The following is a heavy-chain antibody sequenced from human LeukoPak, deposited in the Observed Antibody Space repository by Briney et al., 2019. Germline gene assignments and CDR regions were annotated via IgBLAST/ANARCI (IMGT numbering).Heavy chain of an antibody. D-gene: IGHD3-22*01. Sequence: NSSETLSLTCTVSGYSISTGYYWGWIRQPPGKGLEWIGSMYHSGSTYYNPSLKSRVTMSADTSKNQFSLKLNSVTAADTAVYYCARAPYYQDSSGYLRVYYFDYWGQGTLVTVSS. CDR3: ARAPYYQDSSGYLRVYYFDY. J-gene: IGHJ4*02. V-gene: IGHV4-38-2*02. CDR2: MYHSGST. CDR1: GYSISTGYY.